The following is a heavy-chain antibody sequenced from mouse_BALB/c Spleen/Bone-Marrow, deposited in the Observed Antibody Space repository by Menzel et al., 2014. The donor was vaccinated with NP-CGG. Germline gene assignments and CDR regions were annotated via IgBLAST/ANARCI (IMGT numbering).Heavy chain of an antibody. CDR3: TRDPFYYGSSYAMDY. CDR2: ISSGSSTI. V-gene: IGHV5-17*02. CDR1: GFTFSSFG. J-gene: IGHJ4*01. Sequence: EVQGVESGGGLVQPGGSRKLSCAASGFTFSSFGMHWVRQAPEKGLEWVAYISSGSSTIYYADTVKGRFTISRDNAKNTLYLQMSSLKSEDTAMYYCTRDPFYYGSSYAMDYWGQGTSVTVSS. D-gene: IGHD1-1*01.